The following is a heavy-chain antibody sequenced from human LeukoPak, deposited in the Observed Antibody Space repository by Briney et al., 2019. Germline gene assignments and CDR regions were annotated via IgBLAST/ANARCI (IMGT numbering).Heavy chain of an antibody. D-gene: IGHD6-19*01. CDR2: IYYSGST. CDR3: ARTGSQWLVRGYFDY. Sequence: SETLSLTCTVSGGSIRSYYWSWIRQPPGKGLEWIGYIYYSGSTDYNPSLKSRVTISVDTSKNQFSLKLSSVTAADTAVYYCARTGSQWLVRGYFDYWGQGTLVTVSS. J-gene: IGHJ4*02. V-gene: IGHV4-59*01. CDR1: GGSIRSYY.